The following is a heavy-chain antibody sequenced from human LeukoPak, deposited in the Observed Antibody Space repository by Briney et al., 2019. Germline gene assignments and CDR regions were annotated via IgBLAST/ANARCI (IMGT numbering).Heavy chain of an antibody. CDR2: IYHSGST. CDR3: ARLTYGDYVWFDP. J-gene: IGHJ5*02. CDR1: GYSISSGYY. V-gene: IGHV4-38-2*01. Sequence: PETLSLTCGVSGYSISSGYYWGWIRQPPGKGLEWIGSIYHSGSTYYNPSLKSRVTISVDTSKNQFSLKLSSVTAADTAVYYCARLTYGDYVWFDPWGQGTLVTVSS. D-gene: IGHD4-17*01.